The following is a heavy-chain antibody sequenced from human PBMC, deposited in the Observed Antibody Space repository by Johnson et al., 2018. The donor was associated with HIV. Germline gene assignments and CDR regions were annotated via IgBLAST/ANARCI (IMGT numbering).Heavy chain of an antibody. J-gene: IGHJ3*02. CDR3: AKDQWYNWNYVSPDAFDI. CDR1: GFTFRSYW. V-gene: IGHV3-7*01. D-gene: IGHD1-7*01. Sequence: VQLVESGGGLVQPGGSLRLSCAASGFTFRSYWMSWVRQAPGKGLEWVANIKQHGSEKYYVDSVKGRFTISRDNAKNSLFLQMNSLRVEDTAVYYCAKDQWYNWNYVSPDAFDIWGQGTMVTVSS. CDR2: IKQHGSEK.